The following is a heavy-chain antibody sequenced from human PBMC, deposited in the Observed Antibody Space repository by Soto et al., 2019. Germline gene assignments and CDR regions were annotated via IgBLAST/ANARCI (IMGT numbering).Heavy chain of an antibody. CDR3: ARGGGFDS. CDR2: IYYRGRS. J-gene: IGHJ4*02. CDR1: GDSISSGDNY. Sequence: QLQESGPGLVKPSQTLSLTCTVSGDSISSGDNYWSWIRQPPGKGLEWIGYIYYRGRSYYKPSLKSRVTMSVDTSKNQFSLTLTSVTAADTAVYYCARGGGFDSWGRGTLVTVSS. V-gene: IGHV4-30-4*01. D-gene: IGHD3-16*01.